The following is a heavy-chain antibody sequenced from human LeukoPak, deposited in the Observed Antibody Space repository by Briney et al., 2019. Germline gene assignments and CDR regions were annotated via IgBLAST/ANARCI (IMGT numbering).Heavy chain of an antibody. D-gene: IGHD1-26*01. CDR2: IAPDGSTQ. J-gene: IGHJ4*02. Sequence: GGSLRLSCAASGFTFSLYSMTWVRQAPGKGLKWVANIAPDGSTQNYVDSLEGRFTISRDNPKNSLYLQMHSLRAEDAAVYYCARVIGGAIDHWGQGTLVTVSS. CDR3: ARVIGGAIDH. CDR1: GFTFSLYS. V-gene: IGHV3-7*01.